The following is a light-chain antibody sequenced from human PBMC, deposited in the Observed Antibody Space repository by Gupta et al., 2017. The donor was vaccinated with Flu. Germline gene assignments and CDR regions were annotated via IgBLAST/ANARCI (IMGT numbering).Light chain of an antibody. CDR1: SSNIGSNT. J-gene: IGLJ2*01. Sequence: QSVLTQPPPASGTPAQRVPISCSGSSSNIGSNTVNCYQQLPGTATKLLICRYNQPPSGVPDRFTGSKSGTSASLAISGLQSADEAEYDCAAWDDSLNGVVFGGGTKLTVL. V-gene: IGLV1-44*01. CDR3: AAWDDSLNGVV. CDR2: RYN.